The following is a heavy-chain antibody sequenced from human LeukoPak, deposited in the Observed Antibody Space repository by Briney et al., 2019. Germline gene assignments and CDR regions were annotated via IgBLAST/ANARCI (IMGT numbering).Heavy chain of an antibody. CDR1: GGSFSGYY. J-gene: IGHJ4*02. D-gene: IGHD4-23*01. V-gene: IGHV4-34*01. CDR2: IYSGST. CDR3: ARDYGGNMD. Sequence: PSETLSLTCAVYGGSFSGYYWSWIRQPPGKGLEWIGSIYSGSTYYNPSLKSRVTISVDTSKNQFSLKLSSVTAADTAVYYCARDYGGNMDWGQGTLVTVSS.